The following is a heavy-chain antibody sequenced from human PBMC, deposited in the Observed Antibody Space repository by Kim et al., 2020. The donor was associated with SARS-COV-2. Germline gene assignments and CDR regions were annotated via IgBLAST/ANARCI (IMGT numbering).Heavy chain of an antibody. CDR3: ARSVVYASPAAAPFDY. Sequence: SLKSRVTISVDTSKNQFSLKLSSVTAADTAVYYCARSVVYASPAAAPFDYWGQGTLVTVSS. J-gene: IGHJ4*02. D-gene: IGHD2-8*02. V-gene: IGHV4-34*01.